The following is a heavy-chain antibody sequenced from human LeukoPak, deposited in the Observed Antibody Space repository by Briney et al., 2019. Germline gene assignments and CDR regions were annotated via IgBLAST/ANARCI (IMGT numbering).Heavy chain of an antibody. CDR1: GFTFSSYD. CDR2: IGTAGDT. Sequence: GGSLRLSCAASGFTFSSYDMHWVRQATGKGLEWVSAIGTAGDTYYPGSVKGRFTISRENAKNSLYLQMNSLRAGDTAVYYCARAEVDYGEEYFQHWGQGTLVTVSS. V-gene: IGHV3-13*01. J-gene: IGHJ1*01. D-gene: IGHD4-17*01. CDR3: ARAEVDYGEEYFQH.